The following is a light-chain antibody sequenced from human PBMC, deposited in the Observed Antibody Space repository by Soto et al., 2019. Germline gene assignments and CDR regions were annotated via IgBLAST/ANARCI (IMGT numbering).Light chain of an antibody. CDR3: YSYTSSSTVV. Sequence: QSALTQPASVSGTPGQSITISCTGSSSDVGGYNYVSWYQQHPGKVPKLLIYEVRNRPSGVSNRFSGSKSGNTASLTISGLQAEDEADYYCYSYTSSSTVVFGGGTKVTVL. CDR1: SSDVGGYNY. J-gene: IGLJ2*01. V-gene: IGLV2-14*01. CDR2: EVR.